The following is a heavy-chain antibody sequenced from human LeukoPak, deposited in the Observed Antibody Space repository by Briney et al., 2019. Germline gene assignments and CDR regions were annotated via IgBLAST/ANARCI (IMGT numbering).Heavy chain of an antibody. CDR3: ARGSGYCSAGSCYSNFDP. D-gene: IGHD2-15*01. CDR1: GGTFRSFP. Sequence: SVKVSCKTSGGTFRSFPISWVRQAPGQGLEWMGGIIPIFGTANYAQKFQGRVTITADESTTTAYMELSSLRSDDTAVYYCARGSGYCSAGSCYSNFDPWGQGTLVTVSS. V-gene: IGHV1-69*13. CDR2: IIPIFGTA. J-gene: IGHJ5*02.